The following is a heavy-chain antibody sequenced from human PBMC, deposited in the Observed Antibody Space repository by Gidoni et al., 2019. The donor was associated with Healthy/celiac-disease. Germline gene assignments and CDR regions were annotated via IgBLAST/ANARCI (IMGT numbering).Heavy chain of an antibody. CDR1: GGSIRSYY. D-gene: IGHD6-13*01. J-gene: IGHJ6*02. V-gene: IGHV4-59*01. Sequence: QLQLQESGPGLVKPSETLSLTCTASGGSIRSYYWSWIRQPPGKGLEWIGYIYYSGSTNYNPHLKSRVTISVDTSKNQFSLKLSSVTAADTAVYYCARAKLAAAGTEYGMDVWGQGTTVTVSS. CDR3: ARAKLAAAGTEYGMDV. CDR2: IYYSGST.